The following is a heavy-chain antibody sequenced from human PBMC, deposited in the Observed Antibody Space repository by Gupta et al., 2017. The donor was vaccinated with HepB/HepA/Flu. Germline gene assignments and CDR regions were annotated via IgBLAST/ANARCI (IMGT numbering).Heavy chain of an antibody. J-gene: IGHJ2*01. D-gene: IGHD6-19*01. Sequence: ASGFTFTSYAMSWVRQAPGKGLEWVSTVSGSGGTTYYAESVKGRYTISRDNSKNTVYLEMNRLRAEDTAVYYCAKVLQWLPLFDYW. CDR2: VSGSGGTT. CDR3: AKVLQWLPLFDYW. V-gene: IGHV3-23*01. CDR1: GFTFTSYA.